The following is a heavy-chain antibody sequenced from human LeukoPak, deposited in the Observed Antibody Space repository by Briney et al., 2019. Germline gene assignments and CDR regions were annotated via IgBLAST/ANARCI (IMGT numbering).Heavy chain of an antibody. V-gene: IGHV4-30-4*07. CDR2: IYYTGST. J-gene: IGHJ3*02. D-gene: IGHD6-13*01. Sequence: SQTLSLTCAVSGGSISRAGYSWSWIRQPPGKGLECIGYIYYTGSTYYNPSLKSRVTISLDTSKNQFSLKLSSVTAADTAVYYCARQTGYSSSWYTKPRGDAFDIWGQGTMVTVSS. CDR1: GGSISRAGYS. CDR3: ARQTGYSSSWYTKPRGDAFDI.